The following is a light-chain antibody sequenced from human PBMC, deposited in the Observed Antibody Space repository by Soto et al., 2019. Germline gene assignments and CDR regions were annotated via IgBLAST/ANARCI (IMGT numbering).Light chain of an antibody. CDR2: GAS. CDR1: QSVSTN. V-gene: IGKV3-15*01. CDR3: QQYNNRPYT. Sequence: EVVMTQSPATLAVSQGGRGTLSCRASQSVSTNLAWYQQKPGQAPRLLIYGASTKAPGIPARFSRSGSGTEFTLVITSLQSEDFAVYYCQQYNNRPYTFGQGTRLEIK. J-gene: IGKJ5*01.